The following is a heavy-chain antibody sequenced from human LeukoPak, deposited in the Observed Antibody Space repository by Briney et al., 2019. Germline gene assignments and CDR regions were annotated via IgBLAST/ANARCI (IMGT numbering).Heavy chain of an antibody. CDR3: AKHIAVAGHYYFDY. CDR1: GGTFSSYA. D-gene: IGHD6-19*01. Sequence: GSSVKVSCKASGGTFSSYAISWVRQAPGQGLEWMGRIIPILGMANYAQKFQGRVAITADKSTSTAYMELSSLRSEDTAVYYCAKHIAVAGHYYFDYWGQGTLVTVSS. J-gene: IGHJ4*02. CDR2: IIPILGMA. V-gene: IGHV1-69*04.